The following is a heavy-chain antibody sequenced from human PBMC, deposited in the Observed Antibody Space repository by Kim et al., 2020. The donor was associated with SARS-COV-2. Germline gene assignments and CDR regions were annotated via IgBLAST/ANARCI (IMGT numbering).Heavy chain of an antibody. Sequence: VKGRLTISRDDSKNTLYLQMNSLKTEDTAVYYCTTGGITIFGVVGWYFDLWGRGTLVTVSS. CDR3: TTGGITIFGVVGWYFDL. J-gene: IGHJ2*01. D-gene: IGHD3-3*01. V-gene: IGHV3-15*01.